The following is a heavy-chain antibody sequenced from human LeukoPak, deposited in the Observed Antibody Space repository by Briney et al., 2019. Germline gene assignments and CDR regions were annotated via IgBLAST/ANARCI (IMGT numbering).Heavy chain of an antibody. J-gene: IGHJ4*02. CDR3: ARPFLGGSTSPIDY. V-gene: IGHV3-74*01. D-gene: IGHD2-15*01. CDR2: INSDGSST. Sequence: GGSLRLSCAASGFTFSSYWMHWVRQAPGKGLVWVSRINSDGSSTSYADSVKGRFTISRDNAKNSLYLQMNSLRAEDTAVYYCARPFLGGSTSPIDYWGQGTLVTVSS. CDR1: GFTFSSYW.